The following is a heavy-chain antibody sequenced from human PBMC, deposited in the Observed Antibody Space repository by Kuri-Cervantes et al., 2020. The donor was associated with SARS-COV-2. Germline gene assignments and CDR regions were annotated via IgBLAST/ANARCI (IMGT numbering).Heavy chain of an antibody. CDR2: IGTNNGNK. D-gene: IGHD2-2*01. J-gene: IGHJ6*02. CDR1: GYTFTGYY. Sequence: ASVKVSCKASGYTFTGYYMHWVRQAPGQGLEWMGWIGTNNGNKAYAQKFQGRVTMTTDTSTNTASMELTSLRSDDTAVYYCARKGVVVPTPVDYYYAMDVWGQGTTVTVSS. CDR3: ARKGVVVPTPVDYYYAMDV. V-gene: IGHV1-18*04.